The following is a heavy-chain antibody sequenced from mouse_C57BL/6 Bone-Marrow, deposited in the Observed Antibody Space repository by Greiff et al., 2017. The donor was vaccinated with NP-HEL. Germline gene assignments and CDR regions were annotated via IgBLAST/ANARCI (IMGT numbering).Heavy chain of an antibody. Sequence: EVQGVESGGGLVQPGGSLSLSCAASGFTFTDYYMSWVRQPPGKALEWLGFIRNKANGYTTEYSVSVQVRFTTSRDNSQSILYLQMNALRTEDRATYYCASHIYYDYDYYAMDYWGQGTSVTVSS. D-gene: IGHD2-4*01. CDR2: IRNKANGYTT. V-gene: IGHV7-3*01. J-gene: IGHJ4*01. CDR1: GFTFTDYY. CDR3: ASHIYYDYDYYAMDY.